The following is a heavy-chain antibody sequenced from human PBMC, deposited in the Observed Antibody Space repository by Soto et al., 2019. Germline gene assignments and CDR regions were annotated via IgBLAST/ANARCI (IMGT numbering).Heavy chain of an antibody. CDR1: GGTFNTYT. Sequence: QVQVVQSGAEVKKPESSVKVSCKPSGGTFNTYTVNWVRLAPGHGLEWMGRFIPILDMANYAQKFQDRVTITADRSTSTAYTELNSLTSDDTAVYYCAITYCRDNSCPRDFDFWGPGTRVTVSS. D-gene: IGHD2-21*01. CDR2: FIPILDMA. V-gene: IGHV1-69*02. CDR3: AITYCRDNSCPRDFDF. J-gene: IGHJ4*02.